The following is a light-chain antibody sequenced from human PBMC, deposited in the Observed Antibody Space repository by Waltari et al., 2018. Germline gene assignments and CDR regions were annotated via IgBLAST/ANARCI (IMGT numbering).Light chain of an antibody. CDR3: QQYNDYSAT. CDR1: QSISSW. CDR2: KGS. V-gene: IGKV1-5*03. Sequence: DIQLTQSPSTLSASVGDRVTINCRASQSISSWLAWYQQKPGKTPKPLIDKGSTLQRGVTSRFSGSGSGIEFTLTISSLQPDDFASYYCQQYNDYSATFGQGTKVEIK. J-gene: IGKJ1*01.